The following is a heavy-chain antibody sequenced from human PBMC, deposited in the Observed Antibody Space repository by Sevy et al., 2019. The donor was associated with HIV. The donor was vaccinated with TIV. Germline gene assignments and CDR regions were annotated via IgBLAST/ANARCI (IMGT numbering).Heavy chain of an antibody. CDR1: GGTFSSYA. CDR3: ARDAVRGDRYNWFDP. J-gene: IGHJ5*02. D-gene: IGHD3-22*01. CDR2: IIPIFGTA. V-gene: IGHV1-69*06. Sequence: ASVKVSCKASGGTFSSYAISWVRQAPGQGLEWMGGIIPIFGTANYAQKFQGRVTITADKSTSTAYMELSSLRSEDMAVYYCARDAVRGDRYNWFDPWGQGTLVTVSS.